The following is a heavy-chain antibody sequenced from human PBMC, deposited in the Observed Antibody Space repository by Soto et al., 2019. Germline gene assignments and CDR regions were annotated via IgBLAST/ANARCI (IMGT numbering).Heavy chain of an antibody. CDR3: TTATVVTPMTENFDY. J-gene: IGHJ4*02. D-gene: IGHD4-17*01. CDR2: IKSKTDGGTT. V-gene: IGHV3-15*07. Sequence: PGGSLRLSCAASGFTFSNAWMNWVRQAPGKGLEWVGRIKSKTDGGTTDYAAPVKGRFTISRDDSKNTLYLQMNSLKTEDTAVYYCTTATVVTPMTENFDYWGQGTLVTVSS. CDR1: GFTFSNAW.